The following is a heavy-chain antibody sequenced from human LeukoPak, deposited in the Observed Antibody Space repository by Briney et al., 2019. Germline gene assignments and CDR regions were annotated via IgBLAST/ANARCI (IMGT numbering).Heavy chain of an antibody. Sequence: GGSLRLSCAASGFTFDDYAMHWVRQAPGKGLEWVSGISWNSGSIGYADSVKGRFTISRDNAKNSLYLQMNSLRAEDTALYYCAKGTIGYDSSGYYGYYFDYWGQGTLVTVSS. D-gene: IGHD3-22*01. V-gene: IGHV3-9*01. CDR3: AKGTIGYDSSGYYGYYFDY. CDR1: GFTFDDYA. J-gene: IGHJ4*02. CDR2: ISWNSGSI.